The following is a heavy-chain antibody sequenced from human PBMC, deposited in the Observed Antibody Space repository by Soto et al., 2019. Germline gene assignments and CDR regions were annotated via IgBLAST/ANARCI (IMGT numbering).Heavy chain of an antibody. CDR2: ISYDGSNK. V-gene: IGHV3-30-3*01. J-gene: IGHJ6*02. D-gene: IGHD1-26*01. CDR3: ARERVGARALYYYYGMDV. Sequence: PGGSLRLSCAASGFTFSSYAMHWVRQAPGKGLEWVAVISYDGSNKYYADSVEGRFTISRDNSKNTLYLQMNSLRAEDTAVYYCARERVGARALYYYYGMDVWGQGTTVTVSS. CDR1: GFTFSSYA.